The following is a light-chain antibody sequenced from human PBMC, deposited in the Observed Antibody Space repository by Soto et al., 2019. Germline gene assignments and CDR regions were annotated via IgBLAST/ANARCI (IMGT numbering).Light chain of an antibody. J-gene: IGLJ1*01. CDR2: EVN. CDR3: ASFTSSSTYV. CDR1: TSDIGAYDY. V-gene: IGLV2-14*01. Sequence: QSALTQPASVSGSPGQSITISCTGTTSDIGAYDYVSWYQQLPGKAPKLIISEVNDRPSGVSNRFSGSKSATTASLTISGLQAEDECYYYCASFTSSSTYVFGTGTKLTVL.